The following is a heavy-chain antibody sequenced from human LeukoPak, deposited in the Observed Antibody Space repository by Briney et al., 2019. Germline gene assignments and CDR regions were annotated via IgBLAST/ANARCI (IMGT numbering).Heavy chain of an antibody. Sequence: GRSLRLSCAASGFTFDDYAMHWVRQAPGKGLEWVSGISWNSGSIGYADSVKGRFTISRDNAKNSLYLQMNSLRAEDTALYYCAKDMGYSSGWPFFFWVFDYWGQGTLVTVSS. CDR3: AKDMGYSSGWPFFFWVFDY. CDR1: GFTFDDYA. D-gene: IGHD6-19*01. CDR2: ISWNSGSI. V-gene: IGHV3-9*01. J-gene: IGHJ4*02.